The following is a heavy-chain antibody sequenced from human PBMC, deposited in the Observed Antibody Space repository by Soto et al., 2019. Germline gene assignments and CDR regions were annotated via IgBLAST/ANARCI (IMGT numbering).Heavy chain of an antibody. CDR3: ARDSPMARRVGMDV. CDR1: GGSISSGGYY. CDR2: IYYSGST. V-gene: IGHV4-31*03. J-gene: IGHJ6*02. D-gene: IGHD3-10*01. Sequence: TLSLTCTVSGGSISSGGYYWSWIRQHPGKGLEWIGYIYYSGSTYYNPSLKSRVTISVDTSKNQFSLKLSSVTAADTAVYYCARDSPMARRVGMDVWGQGTTVTVYS.